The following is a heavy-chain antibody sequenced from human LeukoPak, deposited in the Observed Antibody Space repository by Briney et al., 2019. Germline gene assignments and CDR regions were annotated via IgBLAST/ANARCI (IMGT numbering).Heavy chain of an antibody. J-gene: IGHJ4*02. Sequence: PGGSLRLSCAASGFSFTSYAMTWVRQAPGKGLEWVSVTSGSGGSTYYADSVKGRFTISRDNSKNTLYLQMNSLRAEDTAVYYCAKGSRYFVSSGYYYFDYWGQGTLVTVSS. CDR3: AKGSRYFVSSGYYYFDY. CDR2: TSGSGGST. V-gene: IGHV3-23*01. CDR1: GFSFTSYA. D-gene: IGHD3-22*01.